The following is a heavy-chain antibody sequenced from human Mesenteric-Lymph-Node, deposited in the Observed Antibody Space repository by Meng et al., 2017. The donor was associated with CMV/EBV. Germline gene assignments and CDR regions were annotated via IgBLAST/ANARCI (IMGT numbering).Heavy chain of an antibody. V-gene: IGHV3-21*01. CDR3: ARGTGEPGMDY. D-gene: IGHD1-1*01. CDR1: GFTFNSYT. CDR2: ITSTGFI. J-gene: IGHJ4*02. Sequence: GESLKISCAASGFTFNSYTMNWVRQAPGKGLEWISSITSTGFISYVDSVKGRFTISRDNAKNSLFLQMNSLRAEDTAVYYCARGTGEPGMDYWGQGALVTVSS.